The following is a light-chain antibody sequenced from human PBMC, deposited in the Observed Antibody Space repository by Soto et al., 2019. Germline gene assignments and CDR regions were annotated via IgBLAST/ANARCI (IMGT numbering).Light chain of an antibody. CDR1: QGIGNY. J-gene: IGKJ4*01. V-gene: IGKV1-33*01. CDR3: QQYDDLPFT. Sequence: DIQMTQSPSSLSASVGDRVTITCQASQGIGNYLTWSQQKPGKAPKLLIYEAPNLETGVPSRFSGSGSGTEFTFTINSLQPEDIATYYCQQYDDLPFTFGGGTKVEIK. CDR2: EAP.